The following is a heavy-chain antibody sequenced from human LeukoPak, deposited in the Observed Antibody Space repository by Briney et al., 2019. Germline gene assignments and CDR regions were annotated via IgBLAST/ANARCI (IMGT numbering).Heavy chain of an antibody. D-gene: IGHD7-27*01. Sequence: SETLSLTCTVSGGSISSSSYYWGWIRQPPGKGLEWIGSIYYSGSTYYNPSLKSRVTISVDTSRNQFSLKLSSVTAADTAVYYCARGQKLTGDLFGAFDIWGQGTMVTVSS. V-gene: IGHV4-39*07. CDR1: GGSISSSSYY. CDR2: IYYSGST. J-gene: IGHJ3*02. CDR3: ARGQKLTGDLFGAFDI.